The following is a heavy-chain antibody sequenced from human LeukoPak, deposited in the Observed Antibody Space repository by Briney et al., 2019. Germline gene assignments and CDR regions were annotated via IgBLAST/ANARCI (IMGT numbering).Heavy chain of an antibody. D-gene: IGHD3-22*01. CDR1: GYTFTSYG. CDR2: ISAYNGNT. Sequence: ASVKVSCKASGYTFTSYGISWVRQAPGQGLEWMGWISAYNGNTNYAQKLQGRVTMTTDTSTSTAYIELRSLRSDDTAVYYCARVRHYYDSSGYTIYYYYYYMDVWGKGTTVTVSS. J-gene: IGHJ6*03. V-gene: IGHV1-18*01. CDR3: ARVRHYYDSSGYTIYYYYYYMDV.